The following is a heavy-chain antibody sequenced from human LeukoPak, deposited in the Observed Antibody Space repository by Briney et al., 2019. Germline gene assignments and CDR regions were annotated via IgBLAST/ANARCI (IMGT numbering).Heavy chain of an antibody. Sequence: GGSLRLSCAASGFTFSSYSMNWVRQAPGKGLEWVSYISSSSSTIYYADSVKGRFTISRDNAKNSLYLQMNSLRDEDTAVYYCARVTCSSTSCYVSGWFDPWGQGTLVTVSS. V-gene: IGHV3-48*02. D-gene: IGHD2-2*01. CDR1: GFTFSSYS. CDR3: ARVTCSSTSCYVSGWFDP. J-gene: IGHJ5*02. CDR2: ISSSSSTI.